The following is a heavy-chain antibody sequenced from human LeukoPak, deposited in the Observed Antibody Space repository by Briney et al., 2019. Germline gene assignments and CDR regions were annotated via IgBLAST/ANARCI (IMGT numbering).Heavy chain of an antibody. CDR1: GFTFSNYA. CDR3: AKARYESSGFNWAA. Sequence: GGSLRLSCAASGFTFSNYAMTWVRQAPGKGLEWVSALSGSGGSAYYADSVKGRFTISRDNSKNTLYLQMNSLRAEDTAVYYCAKARYESSGFNWAAWGQGTLVTVSS. J-gene: IGHJ4*02. CDR2: LSGSGGSA. D-gene: IGHD3-22*01. V-gene: IGHV3-23*01.